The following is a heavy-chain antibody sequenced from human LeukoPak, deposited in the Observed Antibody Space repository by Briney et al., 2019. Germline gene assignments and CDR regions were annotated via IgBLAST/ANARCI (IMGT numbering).Heavy chain of an antibody. D-gene: IGHD2-15*01. CDR3: ARSYCSGGSCYPYFEF. CDR1: GFTFSSYS. CDR2: IGGSSNYI. V-gene: IGHV3-21*01. Sequence: PGGSLRPSCAASGFTFSSYSMNWVRQAPGKGLEWVSSIGGSSNYIFYADSVKGRFTISRDNAKSSLYLQMNSLRAEDTAVYYCARSYCSGGSCYPYFEFWGQGALVTVSS. J-gene: IGHJ4*02.